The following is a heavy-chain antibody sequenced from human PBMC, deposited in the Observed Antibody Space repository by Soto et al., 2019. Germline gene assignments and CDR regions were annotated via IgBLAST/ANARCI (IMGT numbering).Heavy chain of an antibody. Sequence: ASVKVSCKVSGYTLTELSMHWVRQAPGKGLEWMGGFDPEDGETIYAQKFQGRVTMTEDTSTDTAYMELSSLRSEDTAVYYCATVRPSYIWGSYRHALDAFDIWGEGKMVTVSS. CDR3: ATVRPSYIWGSYRHALDAFDI. D-gene: IGHD3-16*02. CDR1: GYTLTELS. V-gene: IGHV1-24*01. CDR2: FDPEDGET. J-gene: IGHJ3*02.